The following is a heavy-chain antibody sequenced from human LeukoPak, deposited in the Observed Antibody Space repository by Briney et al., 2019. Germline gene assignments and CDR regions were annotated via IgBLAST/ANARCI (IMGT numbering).Heavy chain of an antibody. J-gene: IGHJ4*02. CDR1: GGTFSSYA. CDR3: ARLSHYDSSGTDY. V-gene: IGHV1-69*13. Sequence: VASVRVSCKASGGTFSSYAISWVRQAPGQGLEWMGGIIPIFGTANYAQKFQGRVTITADESTSTAYMELSSLRSEDTAVYYCARLSHYDSSGTDYWGQGTLVTVSS. D-gene: IGHD3-22*01. CDR2: IIPIFGTA.